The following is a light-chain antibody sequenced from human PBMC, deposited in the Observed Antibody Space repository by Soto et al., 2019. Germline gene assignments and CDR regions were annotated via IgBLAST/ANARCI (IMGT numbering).Light chain of an antibody. CDR2: DVN. J-gene: IGLJ1*01. CDR1: RSDVGGYNY. Sequence: QSVLTQPASVSGSPGQSITISCTGTRSDVGGYNYVSWYQQYPGKAPKLMIFDVNNRPSGVSNRFSGSKSGNTASLTISGLQAEDEADYYCSSFTSSNTLVFGTGTKLTVL. CDR3: SSFTSSNTLV. V-gene: IGLV2-14*01.